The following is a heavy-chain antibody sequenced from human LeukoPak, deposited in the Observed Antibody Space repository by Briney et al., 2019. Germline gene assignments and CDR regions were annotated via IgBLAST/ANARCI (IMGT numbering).Heavy chain of an antibody. Sequence: KPSETLSLTCTVSGGSSSFYYWTWIRQPPGKGLEWIGNIHTSGSTHYNPSLKSRVTMSIDTSKNQFSLRLNSVTAADTAVYYCARPGQSSWWLYFNYWGQGILVTVSS. CDR2: IHTSGST. V-gene: IGHV4-4*09. J-gene: IGHJ4*02. D-gene: IGHD2-15*01. CDR1: GGSSSFYY. CDR3: ARPGQSSWWLYFNY.